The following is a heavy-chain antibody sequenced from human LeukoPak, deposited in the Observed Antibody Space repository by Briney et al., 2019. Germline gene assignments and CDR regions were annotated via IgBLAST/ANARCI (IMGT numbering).Heavy chain of an antibody. CDR1: GFTFSNAW. Sequence: GGSLRLSCAASGFTFSNAWMTWVRQAPGKGLEWVGHIKTKDAGGTTDYTAPVKGRFTISRDNSKNTLYLQMSSLRAEDTAVYYCVKCGSGSYYNAIFDYWGQGTLVTVSS. CDR2: IKTKDAGGTT. CDR3: VKCGSGSYYNAIFDY. D-gene: IGHD3-10*01. V-gene: IGHV3-15*05. J-gene: IGHJ4*02.